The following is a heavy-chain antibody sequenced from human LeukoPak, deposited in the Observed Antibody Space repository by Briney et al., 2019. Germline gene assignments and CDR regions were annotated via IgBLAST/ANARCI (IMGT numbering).Heavy chain of an antibody. CDR1: GGSINDFY. V-gene: IGHV4-4*07. Sequence: SETPSLTCIVSGGSINDFYWNWIRQPAGKGLEWIGRIYSSGVTHYNPSLKSRVTMSMDTSKTQFSLKLTSVTAADTAVYYCARDPFKSSFDSWGQGTLVTVSS. CDR3: ARDPFKSSFDS. D-gene: IGHD6-6*01. J-gene: IGHJ4*02. CDR2: IYSSGVT.